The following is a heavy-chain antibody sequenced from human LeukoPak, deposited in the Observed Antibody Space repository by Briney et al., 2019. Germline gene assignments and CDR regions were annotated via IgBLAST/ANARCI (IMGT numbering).Heavy chain of an antibody. CDR3: ARNSGWYNWFDP. CDR1: GGSISSYY. J-gene: IGHJ5*02. Sequence: SERLSLTCTVSGGSISSYYWSLIRQPPGKGLEWIGRIYTSGSTNYNPSLKSRVTISVDTSKNQFSLKLSSVTAADTAVYYCARNSGWYNWFDPWGQGTLVTVSS. V-gene: IGHV4-4*08. CDR2: IYTSGST. D-gene: IGHD6-19*01.